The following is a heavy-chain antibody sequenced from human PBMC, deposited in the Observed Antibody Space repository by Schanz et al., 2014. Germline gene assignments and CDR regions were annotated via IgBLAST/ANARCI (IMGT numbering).Heavy chain of an antibody. V-gene: IGHV1-69*02. J-gene: IGHJ4*02. D-gene: IGHD4-17*01. CDR3: ARGYGDSPTDF. Sequence: QVQLVQSGAEVKKPGSSVKVSCTASGGTFSSYTISWIRQAPGQGLEWMGRIIPVLAIADYAQKFQGRVTITADKSTSTASMELSSLRSEDTAMYYCARGYGDSPTDFWGQGTLVTVSS. CDR2: IIPVLAIA. CDR1: GGTFSSYT.